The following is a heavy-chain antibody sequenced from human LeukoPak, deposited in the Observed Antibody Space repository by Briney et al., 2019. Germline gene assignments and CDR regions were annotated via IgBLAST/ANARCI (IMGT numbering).Heavy chain of an antibody. D-gene: IGHD6-13*01. V-gene: IGHV3-21*01. CDR1: GFTFSSYS. Sequence: PGGSLRLSCAASGFTFSSYSMNWVRQAPGEGLEWVSSISSSSSYIYYADSVKGRFTISRDNAKNSLYLQMNSLRAEDTAVYYCARETAAGNGEIDYWGQGTLVAVSS. J-gene: IGHJ4*02. CDR3: ARETAAGNGEIDY. CDR2: ISSSSSYI.